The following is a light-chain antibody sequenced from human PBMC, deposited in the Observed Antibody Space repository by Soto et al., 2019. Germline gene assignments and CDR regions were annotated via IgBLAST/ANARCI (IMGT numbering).Light chain of an antibody. J-gene: IGKJ4*01. CDR1: ESVSISY. Sequence: IVLTQSPGTLSLSPGERATLSCRASESVSISYLAWYQQKPGQAPRLLIYGASTRATGIPDRFSGSGSGTDFTLTISRLEPEDSAVYYCQQWGNSRRVTFGGGTKVEIK. CDR3: QQWGNSRRVT. V-gene: IGKV3-20*01. CDR2: GAS.